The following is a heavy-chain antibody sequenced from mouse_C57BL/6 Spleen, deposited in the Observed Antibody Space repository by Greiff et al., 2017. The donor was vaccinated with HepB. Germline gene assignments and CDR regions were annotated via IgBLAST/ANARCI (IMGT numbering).Heavy chain of an antibody. J-gene: IGHJ2*01. CDR3: ARYPLLYDGSSYYFDY. CDR2: INPNNGGT. V-gene: IGHV1-26*01. Sequence: EVQLQQSGPELVKPGASVKISCKASGYTFTDYYMNWVKQSHGKSLEWIGDINPNNGGTSYNQKFKGKATLTVDKSSSTAYMELRSLTSEDSAVYYCARYPLLYDGSSYYFDYWGQGTTLTVSS. D-gene: IGHD1-1*01. CDR1: GYTFTDYY.